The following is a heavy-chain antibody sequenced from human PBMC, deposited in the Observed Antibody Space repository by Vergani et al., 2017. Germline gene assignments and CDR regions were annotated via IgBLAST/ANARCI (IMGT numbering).Heavy chain of an antibody. D-gene: IGHD5-24*01. CDR3: GRESDNYN. CDR2: SKNTGDST. CDR1: GFTFSSHA. V-gene: IGHV3-23*01. Sequence: EVQLLQSEGAVVQPGGSLRLSCVASGFTFSSHAMSGVRQGHGQGLEWVSSSKNTGDSTHYADSVKGRFTISRDKSKSTLYLQMNSLRVEDTAVYYCGRESDNYNWGQGTLVTVSS. J-gene: IGHJ4*02.